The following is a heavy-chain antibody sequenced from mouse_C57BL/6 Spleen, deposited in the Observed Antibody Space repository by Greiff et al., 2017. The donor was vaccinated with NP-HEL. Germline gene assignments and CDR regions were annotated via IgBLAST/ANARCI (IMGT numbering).Heavy chain of an antibody. CDR1: GFTFSDYG. Sequence: EVKLVESGGGLVKPGGSLKLSCAASGFTFSDYGMHWVRQAPEKGLEWVAYISSGSSTIYYVDTVKGRFTISRDNAKNTLFLQMTSLRSEDTAMYYCARPRYYGNPWFAYWGQGTLVTVSA. CDR3: ARPRYYGNPWFAY. CDR2: ISSGSSTI. V-gene: IGHV5-17*01. D-gene: IGHD2-1*01. J-gene: IGHJ3*01.